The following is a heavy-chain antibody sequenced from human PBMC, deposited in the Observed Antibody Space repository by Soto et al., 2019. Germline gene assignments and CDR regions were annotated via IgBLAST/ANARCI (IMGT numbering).Heavy chain of an antibody. CDR3: ARDGRGTLVGSNDAFDI. D-gene: IGHD1-1*01. CDR2: IYYSVST. Sequence: SETLSLTYTGSGGSISTGHYYWNWIRQPPGKGLEWIVYIYYSVSTYYNPSLKSRVTISVDTSKNQFSLKLSSVTAADTALYYCARDGRGTLVGSNDAFDIWGQGTMVT. V-gene: IGHV4-30-4*01. CDR1: GGSISTGHYY. J-gene: IGHJ3*02.